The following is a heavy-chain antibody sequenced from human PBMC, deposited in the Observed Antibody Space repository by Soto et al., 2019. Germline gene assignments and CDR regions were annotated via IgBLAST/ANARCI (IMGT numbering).Heavy chain of an antibody. CDR2: INAGNNNH. Sequence: ASVKVSCKTSGYTFTNYDIHWVRQAAGQRLEWMGWINAGNNNHQFSQKFQGRVTITRDTSTSTVYMELTGLRFEDTAVYYCARYNWDAPSYYGMDVWGQGTTVTVSS. CDR1: GYTFTNYD. J-gene: IGHJ6*02. D-gene: IGHD1-1*01. CDR3: ARYNWDAPSYYGMDV. V-gene: IGHV1-3*01.